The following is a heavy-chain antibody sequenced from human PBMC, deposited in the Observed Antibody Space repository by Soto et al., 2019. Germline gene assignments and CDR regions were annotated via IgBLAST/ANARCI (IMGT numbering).Heavy chain of an antibody. CDR3: TVTVITGYYLDF. CDR2: IRSTLDGGTT. D-gene: IGHD4-17*01. Sequence: DVQLVESGGGLVKPGGSLTLSCAGSGFTFSNAWMNWVRQRPGKGLEWVGRIRSTLDGGTTDYAAPVRGRLTISRDDSASMFYLQMNSLKTEDTANYYCTVTVITGYYLDFWGQGTLVTVSS. V-gene: IGHV3-15*01. J-gene: IGHJ4*02. CDR1: GFTFSNAW.